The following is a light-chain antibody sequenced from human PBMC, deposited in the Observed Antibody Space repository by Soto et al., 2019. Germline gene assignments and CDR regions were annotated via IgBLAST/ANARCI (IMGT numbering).Light chain of an antibody. V-gene: IGKV3-20*01. CDR1: QRVSSTF. CDR2: GAS. J-gene: IGKJ4*01. CDR3: QQYDSSPRNT. Sequence: EIVLTQSPGTLSLSQGERATLSRKASQRVSSTFLAWYQQKPGQAPRLLIYGASSRATGIPDRFSGSGSGTDFTLTINRLEPEDFAVYYCQQYDSSPRNTFGGGTKVDIK.